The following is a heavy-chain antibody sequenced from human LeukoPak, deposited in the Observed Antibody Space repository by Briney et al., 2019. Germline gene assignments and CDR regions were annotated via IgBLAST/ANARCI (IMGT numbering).Heavy chain of an antibody. J-gene: IGHJ6*02. CDR3: ASHHYNMDV. CDR2: IYYSGST. D-gene: IGHD1-1*01. Sequence: PSETLSLTCTVSGXSINSSSYYWGWIRQPPGKGLEWVGSIYYSGSTHYNPSLKSRVTISVDTSKNQFSLKLSSVTAADTAVYYCASHHYNMDVWGQGTTVTVSS. V-gene: IGHV4-39*01. CDR1: GXSINSSSYY.